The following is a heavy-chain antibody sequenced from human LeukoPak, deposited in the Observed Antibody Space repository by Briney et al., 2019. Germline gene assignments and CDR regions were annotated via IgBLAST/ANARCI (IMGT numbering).Heavy chain of an antibody. D-gene: IGHD2-15*01. CDR2: IYTRGST. CDR1: GGSINNYY. CDR3: ARGRYCSADICSGGDAFDI. J-gene: IGHJ3*02. V-gene: IGHV4-4*07. Sequence: SEALSLTCTVSGGSINNYYWSWIRQPAGKGLEWIGRIYTRGSTNYNPSLKSRVTMSVDTSKNQFSLKLSSVTAADTAVYYCARGRYCSADICSGGDAFDIWGQGTMVSVSS.